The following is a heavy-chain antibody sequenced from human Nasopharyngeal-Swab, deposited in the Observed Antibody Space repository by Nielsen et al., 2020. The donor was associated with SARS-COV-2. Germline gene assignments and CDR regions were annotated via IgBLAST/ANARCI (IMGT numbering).Heavy chain of an antibody. V-gene: IGHV4-4*02. J-gene: IGHJ6*03. D-gene: IGHD2-15*01. CDR3: ARVSILKVVVVGYYYYMDV. Sequence: WILQPPGKGLEWIGEIYHSGSTNYNPSLKSRVTISVDKSKNQFSLKLSSVTAADTAVYYCARVSILKVVVVGYYYYMDVWGKGTTVTVSS. CDR2: IYHSGST.